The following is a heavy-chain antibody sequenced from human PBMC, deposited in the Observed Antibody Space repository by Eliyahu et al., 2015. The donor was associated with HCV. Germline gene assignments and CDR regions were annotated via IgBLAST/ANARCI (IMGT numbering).Heavy chain of an antibody. D-gene: IGHD6-13*01. V-gene: IGHV4-38-2*01. CDR1: GYSISSGYY. CDR3: ARGDSYIAAAGKGSIPDY. Sequence: QVQLQESGPGLVKPSETLSLTCAVSGYSISSGYYWGWIRQPPGKGLEWIGSIYHSGSTYYNPSLKSRVTISVDTSKNQFSLKLSSVTAADTAVYYCARGDSYIAAAGKGSIPDYWGQGTLVTVSS. CDR2: IYHSGST. J-gene: IGHJ4*02.